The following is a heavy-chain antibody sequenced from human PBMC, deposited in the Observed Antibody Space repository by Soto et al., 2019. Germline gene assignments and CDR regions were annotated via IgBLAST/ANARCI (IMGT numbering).Heavy chain of an antibody. J-gene: IGHJ4*02. CDR3: ARGLGTTFYYFFDY. Sequence: SETLSLTCTVSGGSVNSGFYWSWIRQPPGKGLEWIGYVYHSGSTHYNASLQSRVTMSLDTSKNQFSLNLSSVTAADTAVYYCARGLGTTFYYFFDYWGQGTQVTV. V-gene: IGHV4-31*03. CDR2: VYHSGST. CDR1: GGSVNSGFY. D-gene: IGHD7-27*01.